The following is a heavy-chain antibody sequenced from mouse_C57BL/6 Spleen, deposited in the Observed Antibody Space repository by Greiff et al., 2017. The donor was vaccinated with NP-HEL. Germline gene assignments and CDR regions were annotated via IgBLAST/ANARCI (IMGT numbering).Heavy chain of an antibody. V-gene: IGHV3-6*01. CDR1: GYSITSGYY. Sequence: EVKLQESGPGLVKPSQSLSLTCSVTGYSITSGYYWNWIRQFPGNKLEWMGYISYDGSHNYNPSLKNRISITRDTSKNQFFLKLNSVTTEDTATYYCARGGTTVVAHWYFDVWGTGTTVTVSS. CDR3: ARGGTTVVAHWYFDV. CDR2: ISYDGSH. D-gene: IGHD1-1*01. J-gene: IGHJ1*03.